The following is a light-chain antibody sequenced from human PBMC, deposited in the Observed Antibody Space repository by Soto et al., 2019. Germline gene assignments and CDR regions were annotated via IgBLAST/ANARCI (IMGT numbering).Light chain of an antibody. Sequence: EIVLTHSPGTLSLSPGERATLSCRASQSVSSNYLAWYQQKPGQAPRLLIYGASSRASGIPDRFSGSGSGTDFTLTISRLEPEDFAVYYCQQFGSSRWTFGQGTKMDIK. V-gene: IGKV3-20*01. CDR1: QSVSSNY. CDR2: GAS. J-gene: IGKJ1*01. CDR3: QQFGSSRWT.